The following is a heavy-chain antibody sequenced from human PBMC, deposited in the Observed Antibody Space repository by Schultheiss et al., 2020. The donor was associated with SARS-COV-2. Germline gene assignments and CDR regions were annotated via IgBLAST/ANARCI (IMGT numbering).Heavy chain of an antibody. CDR1: GFTFRSYA. Sequence: GVLKISCAASGFTFRSYAMTWVRQAPGKGLQWVSAITGNGASTFYADSVKGRFTISRDNSKNTLYLQMNSLRAEDTAVYFCAKDPPDYGDVSLYYFDYWGQGTLVTVSS. V-gene: IGHV3-23*01. D-gene: IGHD4-17*01. CDR3: AKDPPDYGDVSLYYFDY. CDR2: ITGNGAST. J-gene: IGHJ4*02.